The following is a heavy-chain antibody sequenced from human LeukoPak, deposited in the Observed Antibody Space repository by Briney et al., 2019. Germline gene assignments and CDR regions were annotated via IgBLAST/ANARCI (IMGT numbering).Heavy chain of an antibody. Sequence: TASETLSLTCTVSGDSISRYYWSWIRQPAGKGLEWIGRIYNGGIITYNPSLKSRVTMSIDTSNNQFSLRLRFVTAADTAVYYCARDLKMGYSSGRYSWGTGSSNDYWGQGTLVTVSS. CDR2: IYNGGII. CDR1: GDSISRYY. J-gene: IGHJ4*02. CDR3: ARDLKMGYSSGRYSWGTGSSNDY. D-gene: IGHD6-19*01. V-gene: IGHV4-4*07.